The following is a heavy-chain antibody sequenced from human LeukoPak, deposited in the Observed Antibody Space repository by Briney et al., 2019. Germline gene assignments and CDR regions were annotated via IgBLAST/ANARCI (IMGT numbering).Heavy chain of an antibody. Sequence: SVKVSCKASGGTFSSYAISWVRQAPGHGLEWMGGIIPIFGPANYAQKFQGRVTITTDESTSTAYMEMSSLRSEDTAVYYCARDLLNPDYYDSSGYSSGAFDIWGQGTMVTVSS. J-gene: IGHJ3*02. D-gene: IGHD3-22*01. CDR3: ARDLLNPDYYDSSGYSSGAFDI. CDR2: IIPIFGPA. CDR1: GGTFSSYA. V-gene: IGHV1-69*05.